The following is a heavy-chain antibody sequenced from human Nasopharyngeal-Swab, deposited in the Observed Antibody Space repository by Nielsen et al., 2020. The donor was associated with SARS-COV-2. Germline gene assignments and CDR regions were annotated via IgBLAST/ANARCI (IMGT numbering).Heavy chain of an antibody. V-gene: IGHV1-8*01. CDR3: ARVGARFLESFGAFDI. D-gene: IGHD3-3*01. Sequence: WVRQAPGQGLEWMGWMNPNSGNTGYAQKFQGRVTMTRNTSISTAYMELSSLRSDDTAVYYCARVGARFLESFGAFDIWGQGTMVTVSS. J-gene: IGHJ3*02. CDR2: MNPNSGNT.